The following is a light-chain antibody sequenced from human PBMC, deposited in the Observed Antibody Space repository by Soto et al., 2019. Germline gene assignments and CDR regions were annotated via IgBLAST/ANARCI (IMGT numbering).Light chain of an antibody. CDR1: QSISSW. CDR2: DAS. J-gene: IGKJ5*01. V-gene: IGKV1-5*01. Sequence: DIQMTQSPSTLSASVGDRDTITCRASQSISSWLAWYQQKPWKAPKLLIYDASSLESGVPSRFSGSGSGTEFTLTISSLQPDDFATYYCQQLTFGQGTRLEIK. CDR3: QQLT.